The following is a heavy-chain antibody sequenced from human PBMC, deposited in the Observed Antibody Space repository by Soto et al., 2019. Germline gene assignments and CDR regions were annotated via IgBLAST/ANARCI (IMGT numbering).Heavy chain of an antibody. CDR1: GFTFSSYG. J-gene: IGHJ4*02. CDR3: ARDQVWGSYPLYYFDY. Sequence: PGGSLRLSCAASGFTFSSYGMHWVRQAPGKGLEWVAVIWYDGSNKYYADSVKGRFTISRDNSKNTLYLQMNSLRAEDTAVYYCARDQVWGSYPLYYFDYWGQGTLVTVSS. D-gene: IGHD3-16*01. V-gene: IGHV3-33*01. CDR2: IWYDGSNK.